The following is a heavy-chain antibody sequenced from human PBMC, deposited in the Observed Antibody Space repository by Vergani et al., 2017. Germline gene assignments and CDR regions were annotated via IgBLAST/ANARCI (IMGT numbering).Heavy chain of an antibody. Sequence: QVQLQESGPGLVKPSETLSLTCTVSGGSISSYYWSWIRQPPGKGLEWIGYIYYSGSTNYNPSLKSRVTISVDTSKNQFSLKLSSVTAADTAVYYCARVSTVTTVYYYYYYMDVWGKGP. CDR1: GGSISSYY. J-gene: IGHJ6*03. CDR2: IYYSGST. D-gene: IGHD4-17*01. CDR3: ARVSTVTTVYYYYYYMDV. V-gene: IGHV4-59*01.